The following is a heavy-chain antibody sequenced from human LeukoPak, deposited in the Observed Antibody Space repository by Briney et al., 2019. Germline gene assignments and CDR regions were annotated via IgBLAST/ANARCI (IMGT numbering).Heavy chain of an antibody. V-gene: IGHV3-33*08. Sequence: GGSLRLSCAASGFNFSNYGIHWVRQAPGKGLEWVAVIWYDGNNKSYADSVKGRFTISRDNSKNTLYLQMNSLRAEDTAVYYCASGPNAGLRSDDVFDIWGQGTMVTVSS. CDR3: ASGPNAGLRSDDVFDI. J-gene: IGHJ3*02. D-gene: IGHD4-17*01. CDR1: GFNFSNYG. CDR2: IWYDGNNK.